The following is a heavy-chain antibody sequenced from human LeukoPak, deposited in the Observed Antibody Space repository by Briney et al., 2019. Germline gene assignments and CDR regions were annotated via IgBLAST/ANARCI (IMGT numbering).Heavy chain of an antibody. J-gene: IGHJ6*03. V-gene: IGHV4-34*01. CDR3: ARGATRRSFGEDYYYYMDV. CDR2: INDGGST. CDR1: GGSSRVYY. Sequence: ETLSITCAVYGGSSRVYYCNWLWLRQSPGRGLEWIVVINDGGSTNYNPSLKSRVNISENKSLTRFSLRLSSVTAADTAVYFCARGATRRSFGEDYYYYMDVWGKGTTVTVSS. D-gene: IGHD3-10*01.